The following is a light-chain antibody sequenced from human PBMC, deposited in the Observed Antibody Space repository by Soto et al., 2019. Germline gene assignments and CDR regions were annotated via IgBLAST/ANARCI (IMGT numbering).Light chain of an antibody. CDR3: QTLGTGIVV. J-gene: IGLJ2*01. V-gene: IGLV4-69*01. CDR2: LNSDGSH. CDR1: SGHSSNA. Sequence: QAVLTQKPSASASMGASVKLTCTLSSGHSSNAIAWHQQQPEQGPRYLMKLNSDGSHGKGDGITDRFAGSSSGAERYITISSLQSDDEADYYCQTLGTGIVVFGGGTKVTV.